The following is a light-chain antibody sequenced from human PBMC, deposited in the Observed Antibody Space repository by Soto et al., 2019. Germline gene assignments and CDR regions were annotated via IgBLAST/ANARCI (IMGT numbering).Light chain of an antibody. V-gene: IGKV1-6*01. Sequence: AIQMTQSPSSLSASVGVRVTITCRASQGIRNDLGWYQQKPGKAPKLLIYAASSLETGVPSRFSGSGSGTDFTLTISSLQPEDFATYYCLQDYIYTPTFGQGTKVDIK. J-gene: IGKJ2*01. CDR1: QGIRND. CDR2: AAS. CDR3: LQDYIYTPT.